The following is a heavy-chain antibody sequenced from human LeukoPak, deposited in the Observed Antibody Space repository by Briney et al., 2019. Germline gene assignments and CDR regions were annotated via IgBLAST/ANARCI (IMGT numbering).Heavy chain of an antibody. Sequence: GGSLRLSCAASGFTFSNSWMSWVRQAPGKGLEWVGGIKSKTDGGTTDYAAPVKVRFTISRDDSKNTLYLQMNSLKTEDTAVYYCTTDSGWLDYWGQGTLVTVSS. J-gene: IGHJ4*02. CDR3: TTDSGWLDY. D-gene: IGHD6-19*01. CDR1: GFTFSNSW. V-gene: IGHV3-15*01. CDR2: IKSKTDGGTT.